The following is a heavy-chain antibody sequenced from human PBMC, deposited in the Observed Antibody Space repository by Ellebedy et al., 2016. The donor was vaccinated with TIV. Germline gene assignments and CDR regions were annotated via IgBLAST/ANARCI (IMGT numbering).Heavy chain of an antibody. J-gene: IGHJ6*02. CDR2: ISAGGGST. CDR1: GFTFSSYA. Sequence: GGSLRLXXAASGFTFSSYAMSWVRQAPGKGLEWVSGISAGGGSTYYADSVKGRFTISRDNSKSTLYLQMNSLRAEDTAVDYCARNVDAFSVCSGMDVWGQGTTVTVSS. D-gene: IGHD2/OR15-2a*01. CDR3: ARNVDAFSVCSGMDV. V-gene: IGHV3-23*01.